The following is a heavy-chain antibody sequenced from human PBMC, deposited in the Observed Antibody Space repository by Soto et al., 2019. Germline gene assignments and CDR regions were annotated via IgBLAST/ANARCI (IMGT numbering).Heavy chain of an antibody. J-gene: IGHJ4*02. CDR2: IMPLIGTA. V-gene: IGHV1-69*01. Sequence: QVQLVQSGAEVKKPGSSVKVSCKASGGTFSSHVFNWVRQAPVQGLEWMGGIMPLIGTANYAQKFQGRVTITADESTSTAYMELSSLRSEDTAVYYCARDLEFRDGNISHLDYWGQGTLVTVSS. CDR3: ARDLEFRDGNISHLDY. D-gene: IGHD3-10*01. CDR1: GGTFSSHV.